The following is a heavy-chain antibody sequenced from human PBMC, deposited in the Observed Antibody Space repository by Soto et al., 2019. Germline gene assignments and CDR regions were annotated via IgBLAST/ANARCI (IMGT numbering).Heavy chain of an antibody. CDR3: ARVSYGPKGWFDP. D-gene: IGHD5-18*01. V-gene: IGHV4-30-2*01. J-gene: IGHJ5*02. CDR2: IYHSGST. CDR1: GGSISSGGYS. Sequence: QLQLQESGSGLVTPSQTLSLTCAVSGGSISSGGYSWSWIRQPPGKGLEWIGYIYHSGSTYYNPSLKSRVTISVDRSKNQFSVKLSSVTAADTAVYYCARVSYGPKGWFDPWGQGTPVTVSS.